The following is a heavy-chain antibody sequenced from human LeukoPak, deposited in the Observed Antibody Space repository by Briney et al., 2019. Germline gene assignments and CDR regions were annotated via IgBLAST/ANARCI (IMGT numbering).Heavy chain of an antibody. Sequence: GGSLRLSCAASGFTFSTYSMHWVRQAPGKGLEWVADISYDGNNYYYADSVKGRLTISRDNSKNTLYLQMNSLRAEDTAIYYCARLTPALYNLQPPYDYNWFDPWGQGTLVTVSS. CDR1: GFTFSTYS. CDR2: ISYDGNNY. V-gene: IGHV3-30*04. CDR3: ARLTPALYNLQPPYDYNWFDP. D-gene: IGHD1-1*01. J-gene: IGHJ5*02.